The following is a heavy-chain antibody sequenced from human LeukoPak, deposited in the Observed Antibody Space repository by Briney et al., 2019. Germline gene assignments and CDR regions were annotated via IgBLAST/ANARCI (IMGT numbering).Heavy chain of an antibody. Sequence: PSETLSLTGAVYGGSFSGYYWSWIRQPPGKGLEWIGEINHSGSTNYNPSLKSRVTISVDTSKNQFSLKLSSVTAADTAVYYCARGKVLVVVPAAMAPTRNWFDPWGQGTLVTVSS. V-gene: IGHV4-34*01. J-gene: IGHJ5*02. CDR3: ARGKVLVVVPAAMAPTRNWFDP. CDR1: GGSFSGYY. CDR2: INHSGST. D-gene: IGHD2-2*01.